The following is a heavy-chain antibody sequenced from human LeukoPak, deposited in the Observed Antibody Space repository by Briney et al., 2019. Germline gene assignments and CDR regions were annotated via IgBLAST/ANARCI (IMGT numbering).Heavy chain of an antibody. J-gene: IGHJ4*02. CDR3: AKDHGYGQQGY. V-gene: IGHV3-23*01. D-gene: IGHD5-18*01. CDR2: ISGSGGSA. Sequence: GSLRLSCAASGFTVNTNYMSWVRQAPGKGLEWVSAISGSGGSAFYADSVKGRFTISRDNSKNTLYLQMNSLRAEDTAVYYCAKDHGYGQQGYWGQGTLVTVSS. CDR1: GFTVNTNY.